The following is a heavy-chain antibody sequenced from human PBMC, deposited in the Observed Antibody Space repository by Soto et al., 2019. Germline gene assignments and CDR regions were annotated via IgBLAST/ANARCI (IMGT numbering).Heavy chain of an antibody. J-gene: IGHJ4*02. CDR1: GFTFSTYA. Sequence: PGGSLRLSCAASGFTFSTYAMSWVRQAPGKGLEWVSAIIGSGDNTYYTASVKGRFTTSRDNSKSTLYLQMNSLRAGDTAIYYCAKGSGGSCYSPSDCWGQGTLVTVSS. V-gene: IGHV3-23*01. CDR2: IIGSGDNT. CDR3: AKGSGGSCYSPSDC. D-gene: IGHD2-15*01.